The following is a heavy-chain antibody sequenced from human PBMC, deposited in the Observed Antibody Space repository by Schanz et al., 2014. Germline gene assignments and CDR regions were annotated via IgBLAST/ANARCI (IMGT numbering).Heavy chain of an antibody. Sequence: QVQLVQSGADVKKPGSSVRVSCKASGGTFSRLTFSWVRQAPGQGLEWMGRIIPILGIANYAQQFQGRVTLTADKSTSTAYIELSSLRYEGAAVYYCARGTMPGTFDIWGHGTMVTVSS. CDR3: ARGTMPGTFDI. J-gene: IGHJ3*02. CDR2: IIPILGIA. V-gene: IGHV1-69*02. CDR1: GGTFSRLT. D-gene: IGHD2-2*01.